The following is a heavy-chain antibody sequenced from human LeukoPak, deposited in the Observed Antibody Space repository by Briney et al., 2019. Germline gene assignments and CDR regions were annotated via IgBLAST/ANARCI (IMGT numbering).Heavy chain of an antibody. CDR1: GFTFSDYY. CDR3: AREYCSSTSCYSFLDY. D-gene: IGHD2-2*01. J-gene: IGHJ4*02. CDR2: ISSSGSTI. Sequence: AGGSLRLSCAASGFTFSDYYMSWIRQGPGKGLEWVSYISSSGSTIYYADSVKGRFTISRDNAKNSLYLQMNSLRAEDTAVYYCAREYCSSTSCYSFLDYWGQGTLVTVSS. V-gene: IGHV3-11*01.